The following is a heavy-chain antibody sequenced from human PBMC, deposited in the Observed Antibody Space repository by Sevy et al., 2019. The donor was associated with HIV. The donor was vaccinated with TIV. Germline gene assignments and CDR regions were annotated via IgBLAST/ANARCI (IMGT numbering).Heavy chain of an antibody. CDR1: GFTFGDYA. Sequence: GGSLRLSCTASGFTFGDYAMSWFRQAPGKGLEWVGFIRSKAYGGTTEYAASLKGRFTISRDDSKSIAYLQMNSLKTEDTAVYYCTRPLGYCSGGSCYHPIDYWGQGTLVTVSS. D-gene: IGHD2-15*01. J-gene: IGHJ4*02. CDR2: IRSKAYGGTT. V-gene: IGHV3-49*03. CDR3: TRPLGYCSGGSCYHPIDY.